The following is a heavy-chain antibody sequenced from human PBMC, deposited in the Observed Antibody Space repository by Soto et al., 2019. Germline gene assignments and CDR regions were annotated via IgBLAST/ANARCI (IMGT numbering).Heavy chain of an antibody. CDR2: INSDGSST. CDR1: GFTFSSYW. V-gene: IGHV3-74*01. CDR3: ASSWYSSSADFDY. J-gene: IGHJ4*02. D-gene: IGHD6-6*01. Sequence: GSLRLSCAASGFTFSSYWMHWVRQAPGKGLVWVSRINSDGSSTSYADSVKGRFTISRDNAKNTLYVQMNSLRAEDTAVYYCASSWYSSSADFDYWGQGTLVTVSS.